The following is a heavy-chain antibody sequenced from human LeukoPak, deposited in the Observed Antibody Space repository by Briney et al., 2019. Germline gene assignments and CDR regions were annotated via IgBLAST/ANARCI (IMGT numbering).Heavy chain of an antibody. J-gene: IGHJ6*03. CDR1: GGSISSYY. CDR2: IYYSGST. D-gene: IGHD2-15*01. CDR3: ARLNCSGGSCYPYYYYYYMDV. V-gene: IGHV4-59*08. Sequence: SETLPLTCTVSGGSISSYYWSWIRQPPGKGLEWIGYIYYSGSTNYNPSLKSRVTISVDTSKNQFSLKLSSVTAADTAVYYCARLNCSGGSCYPYYYYYYMDVWGKGTTVTVSS.